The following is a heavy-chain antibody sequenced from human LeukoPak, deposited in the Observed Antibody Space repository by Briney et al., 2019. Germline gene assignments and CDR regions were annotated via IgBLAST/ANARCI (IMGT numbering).Heavy chain of an antibody. Sequence: GGSLRLSCAASGFTFSSYSMNWVRQAPGKGLEWVSSISSSSSHIYYADSVKGRFTISRDNAKNSLYLQMNSLRAEDTAVYYCARSPSTTVTDYWGQGTLVTVSS. J-gene: IGHJ4*02. CDR3: ARSPSTTVTDY. D-gene: IGHD4-17*01. CDR1: GFTFSSYS. V-gene: IGHV3-21*01. CDR2: ISSSSSHI.